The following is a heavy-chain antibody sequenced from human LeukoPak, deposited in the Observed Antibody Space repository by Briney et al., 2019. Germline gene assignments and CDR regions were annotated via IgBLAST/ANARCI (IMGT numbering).Heavy chain of an antibody. CDR1: GGSFSGYY. J-gene: IGHJ4*02. V-gene: IGHV4-34*01. CDR2: INHSGST. D-gene: IGHD5-12*01. Sequence: SETLSLTCAVYGGSFSGYYWSWIRQPPGKGPEWIGEINHSGSTNYNPSLKSRVTISVDTSKNQFSLKLSSVTAADTAVYYCARGLTLARWGQGTLVTVSS. CDR3: ARGLTLAR.